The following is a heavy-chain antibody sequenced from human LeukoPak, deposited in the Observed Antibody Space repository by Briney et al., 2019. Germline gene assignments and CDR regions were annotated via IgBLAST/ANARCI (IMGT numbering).Heavy chain of an antibody. V-gene: IGHV4-39*01. Sequence: PSETLSLTCTVSGGSISSSSYYWGWLRQPPGKGLEWIGSIYYSGSTYYNPSLKSRVTISVDTSKNQFSLKLSSVTAADTAVYYCASLYVWGSYRYEAPWGQGTLVTVSS. CDR1: GGSISSSSYY. D-gene: IGHD3-16*02. J-gene: IGHJ5*02. CDR3: ASLYVWGSYRYEAP. CDR2: IYYSGST.